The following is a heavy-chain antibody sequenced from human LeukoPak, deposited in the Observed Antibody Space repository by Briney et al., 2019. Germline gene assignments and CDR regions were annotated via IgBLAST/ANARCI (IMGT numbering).Heavy chain of an antibody. CDR1: GYTFTSYG. J-gene: IGHJ4*02. D-gene: IGHD2-2*01. CDR2: ISAYNGNT. V-gene: IGHV1-18*01. CDR3: ARSGQLITLPAGFDY. Sequence: GASVKVSCKASGYTFTSYGISWVRQAPGQGLEWMGWISAYNGNTNYAQKLQGRVTMTTDTSTSTAYMELRSLRSDDTAVYYCARSGQLITLPAGFDYWGQGTLVTVSS.